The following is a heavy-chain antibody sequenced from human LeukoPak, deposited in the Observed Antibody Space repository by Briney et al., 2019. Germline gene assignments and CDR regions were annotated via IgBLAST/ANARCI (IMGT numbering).Heavy chain of an antibody. D-gene: IGHD6-19*01. CDR1: GFTFSSYG. J-gene: IGHJ4*02. CDR2: IRYDGSNK. CDR3: AKDHPTSYSSGWSFDY. Sequence: GGSLRLSCAASGFTFSSYGMTWVRQAPGKGLEWVAFIRYDGSNKYYADSVKGRFTISRDNSKNTLYLQMNSLRAEDTAVYYCAKDHPTSYSSGWSFDYWGQGTLVTVSS. V-gene: IGHV3-30*02.